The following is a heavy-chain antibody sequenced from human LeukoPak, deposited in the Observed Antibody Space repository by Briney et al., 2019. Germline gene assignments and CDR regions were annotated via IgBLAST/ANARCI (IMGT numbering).Heavy chain of an antibody. D-gene: IGHD3-3*01. CDR2: ISAYNGNT. V-gene: IGHV1-18*01. J-gene: IGHJ6*03. CDR3: ARGATELRFLEWLSPYYYYYMDV. Sequence: ASVKVSCKASGYTFTSYGISWVRQAPGQGLEWMGWISAYNGNTNYAQKLQGRVTMTTDTSTSTAYMELRSLRSDDTAVYYCARGATELRFLEWLSPYYYYYMDVWGKGTTVTVSS. CDR1: GYTFTSYG.